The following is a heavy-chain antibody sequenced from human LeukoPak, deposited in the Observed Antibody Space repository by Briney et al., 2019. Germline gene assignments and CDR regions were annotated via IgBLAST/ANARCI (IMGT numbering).Heavy chain of an antibody. Sequence: GASVKVSCKASGYTFTSYYMHWVRQAPGQGLEWMGRNNPSGGSTSYAQKFQGRVTMTRDMSTSTVYMELSRLRSDDTAVYYCARDSGERGSGSYLIAYWGQGTLVTVSS. CDR2: NNPSGGST. CDR3: ARDSGERGSGSYLIAY. V-gene: IGHV1-46*01. J-gene: IGHJ4*02. CDR1: GYTFTSYY. D-gene: IGHD3-10*01.